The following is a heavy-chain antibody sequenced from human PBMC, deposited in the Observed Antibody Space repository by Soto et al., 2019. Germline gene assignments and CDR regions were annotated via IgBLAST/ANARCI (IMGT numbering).Heavy chain of an antibody. Sequence: QVQLQESGPGLVKPSQTLSLTCTVSGGSISSGGYYWSWIRQHPGKGLEWIGYIYYRGSTYYNPSLXIRITXXVDTSKNQFSLKLSSVTAADTAVYDCARGLGWLRSWGQGTLVTVSS. CDR2: IYYRGST. CDR3: ARGLGWLRS. D-gene: IGHD5-12*01. J-gene: IGHJ5*02. CDR1: GGSISSGGYY. V-gene: IGHV4-31*03.